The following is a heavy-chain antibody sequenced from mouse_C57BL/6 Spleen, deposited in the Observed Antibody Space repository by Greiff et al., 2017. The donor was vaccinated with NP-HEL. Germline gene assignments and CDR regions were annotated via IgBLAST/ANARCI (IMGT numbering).Heavy chain of an antibody. CDR1: GYTFTSYW. CDR3: ARRGYGSSYGDYFDY. J-gene: IGHJ2*01. CDR2: IDPSDSYT. D-gene: IGHD1-1*01. V-gene: IGHV1-50*01. Sequence: VQLQESGAELVKPGASVKLTCKASGYTFTSYWMQWVKQRPGQGLEWIGEIDPSDSYTNYNQKFKGKATLTVDTSSSTAYMQLSSLTSEDSAVYYCARRGYGSSYGDYFDYWGQGTTLTVSS.